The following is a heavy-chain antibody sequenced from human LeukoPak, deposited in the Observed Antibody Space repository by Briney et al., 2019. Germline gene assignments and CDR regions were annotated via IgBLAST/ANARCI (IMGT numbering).Heavy chain of an antibody. Sequence: GGSLRLSCAASGFTFSDFYMSWIRQAPGKGLEWVSYISSSSSYTDYADSVKGRFTIPRDNAKNSLNLQMNSLRAEDTAVYYCARDSGYSGYSDYWGQGTLVTVSS. D-gene: IGHD5-12*01. J-gene: IGHJ4*02. CDR1: GFTFSDFY. V-gene: IGHV3-11*05. CDR2: ISSSSSYT. CDR3: ARDSGYSGYSDY.